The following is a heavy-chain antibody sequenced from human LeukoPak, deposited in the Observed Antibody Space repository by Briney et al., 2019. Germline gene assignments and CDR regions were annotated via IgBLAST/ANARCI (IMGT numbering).Heavy chain of an antibody. D-gene: IGHD3-22*01. V-gene: IGHV4-34*01. Sequence: SETLSLTCAVYGGSFSGYYWSWIRQPPGKGLEWIGEIDHSGSTNYSPSLKSRVTISVDTSKNQFSLRLSSVTAADTAVYYCALYVSTYYSDTSASIRGASDIWGQGTVVTVSS. CDR1: GGSFSGYY. CDR3: ALYVSTYYSDTSASIRGASDI. J-gene: IGHJ3*02. CDR2: IDHSGST.